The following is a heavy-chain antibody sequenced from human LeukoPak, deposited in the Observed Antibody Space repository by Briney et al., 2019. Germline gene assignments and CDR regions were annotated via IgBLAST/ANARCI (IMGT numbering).Heavy chain of an antibody. CDR3: TRSLAVGGYYYYYMDV. Sequence: PGGSLRLSCAASGFTFSSYAMHWVRQAPGKGLEWVAVISYDGGNKYYADSVKGRFTISRDNSKNTLYLQMNSLKTEDTAVYYCTRSLAVGGYYYYYMDVWGKGTTVTVSS. CDR1: GFTFSSYA. J-gene: IGHJ6*03. V-gene: IGHV3-30-3*01. CDR2: ISYDGGNK.